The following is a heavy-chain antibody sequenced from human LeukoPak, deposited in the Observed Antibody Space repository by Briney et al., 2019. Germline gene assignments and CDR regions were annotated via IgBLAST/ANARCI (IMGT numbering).Heavy chain of an antibody. CDR2: ISGSGGST. V-gene: IGHV3-23*01. Sequence: PGGFLRLSCAASGFTFSSYAMSWVRQAPGKGLEWVSAISGSGGSTYYADSVKGRFTLSRDNSKNTLYLQMNSLRAEDTAVYYCASTSPIVATRRFDYWGQGTLVTVSS. J-gene: IGHJ4*02. D-gene: IGHD5-12*01. CDR1: GFTFSSYA. CDR3: ASTSPIVATRRFDY.